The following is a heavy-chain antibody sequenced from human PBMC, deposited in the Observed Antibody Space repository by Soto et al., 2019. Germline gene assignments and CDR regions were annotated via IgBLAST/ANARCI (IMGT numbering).Heavy chain of an antibody. CDR2: IIPIFGTA. CDR1: GGTFSSYA. D-gene: IGHD3-9*01. V-gene: IGHV1-69*12. Sequence: QVQLVQSGAEVKKPGSSVKVSCKASGGTFSSYAISWVRQAPGQGLEWMGGIIPIFGTANYGQKFQGRVTITADESTITAYMELSSPRSKDTAVYYCARSRPYYDILTGPADYWGQGTLVTVSS. J-gene: IGHJ4*02. CDR3: ARSRPYYDILTGPADY.